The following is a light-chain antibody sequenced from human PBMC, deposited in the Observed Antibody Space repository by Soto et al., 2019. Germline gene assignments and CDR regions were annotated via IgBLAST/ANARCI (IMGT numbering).Light chain of an antibody. V-gene: IGKV3-20*01. J-gene: IGKJ4*01. CDR3: QQYATSPRT. CDR2: GAS. Sequence: EIGSTQSPVTLSLSPGERATLSCKASQSVTSNHLVWYQQMPGQAPRLLIGGASRRATGVPDRFTGSGSGTDFYLTIDRLEPEDAAMYYCQQYATSPRTFGGGTKVDIK. CDR1: QSVTSNH.